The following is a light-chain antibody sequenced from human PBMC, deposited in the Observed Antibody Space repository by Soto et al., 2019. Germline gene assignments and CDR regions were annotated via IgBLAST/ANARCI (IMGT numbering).Light chain of an antibody. V-gene: IGLV2-14*01. CDR3: SSHTSGSTRV. CDR1: SSDVGGYGY. J-gene: IGLJ1*01. CDR2: EVT. Sequence: QSALTKPASVTGSPGESIAISCTGTSSDVGGYGYVSWYQQQPDKAPKLMIYEVTQRPSGVSNRFSGSKSGNTASLTISGLQAEDEADYYCSSHTSGSTRVFGTGTKVTVL.